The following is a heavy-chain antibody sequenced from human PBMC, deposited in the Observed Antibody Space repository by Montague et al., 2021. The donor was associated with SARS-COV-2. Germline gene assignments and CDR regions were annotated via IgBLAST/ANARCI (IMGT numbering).Heavy chain of an antibody. D-gene: IGHD3-22*01. J-gene: IGHJ4*02. CDR3: ARDTRYYYDSSGYPDY. V-gene: IGHV3-11*01. CDR2: ISSSGSTI. Sequence: SLRLSCAASGFTFSDYYMSWIRQAPGKGLEWVSYISSSGSTIYYADSVKGRFTISRDNAKNSLYLQRNSLRAEDTAVYYCARDTRYYYDSSGYPDYWGQGTLVTVSS. CDR1: GFTFSDYY.